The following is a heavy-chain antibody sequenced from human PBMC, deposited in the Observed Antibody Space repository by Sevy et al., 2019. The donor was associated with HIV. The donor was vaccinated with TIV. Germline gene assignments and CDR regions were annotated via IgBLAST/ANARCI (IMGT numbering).Heavy chain of an antibody. Sequence: GGSLRLSCAASGFIFSRYWMTWVRQTPGKGLEWVANIKQDGSEKYYVDSVKGRFSISRDNAKNSLYLQMNSLRAEDTAGDYFARDMGYCRGGSGYTWDYYGMDVWGQGTTVTVSS. D-gene: IGHD2-15*01. CDR2: IKQDGSEK. CDR1: GFIFSRYW. CDR3: ARDMGYCRGGSGYTWDYYGMDV. J-gene: IGHJ6*02. V-gene: IGHV3-7*03.